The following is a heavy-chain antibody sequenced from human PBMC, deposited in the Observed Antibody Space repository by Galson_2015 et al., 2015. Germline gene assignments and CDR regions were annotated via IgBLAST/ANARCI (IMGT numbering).Heavy chain of an antibody. V-gene: IGHV1-24*01. J-gene: IGHJ5*02. CDR2: FDPEDGET. CDR1: GYTLTELS. CDR3: ATAAAGSSGWYDWFDP. D-gene: IGHD6-19*01. Sequence: SVKVSCKVSGYTLTELSMHWVRQAPGKGLEWMGGFDPEDGETIYAQKFQGRVTMTEDTSTDTAYMELSSLRSEDTAVYYCATAAAGSSGWYDWFDPWGQGTLVTVSS.